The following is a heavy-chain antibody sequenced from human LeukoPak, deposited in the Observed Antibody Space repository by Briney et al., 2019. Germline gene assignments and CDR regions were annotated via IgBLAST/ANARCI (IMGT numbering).Heavy chain of an antibody. D-gene: IGHD4-11*01. CDR1: GYTFTGCD. Sequence: GASVKVSCKASGYTFTGCDIYWVRQAPGQGLEWMGWINPNSGGTDYTQKFQGRVTMTRDTSISTAYMELSRLRSDDTAVYYCARDYSRYFDFWGQGTLVTVSS. V-gene: IGHV1-2*02. CDR3: ARDYSRYFDF. J-gene: IGHJ4*02. CDR2: INPNSGGT.